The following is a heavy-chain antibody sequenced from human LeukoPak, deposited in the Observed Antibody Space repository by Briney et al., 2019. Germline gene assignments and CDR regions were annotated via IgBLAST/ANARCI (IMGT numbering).Heavy chain of an antibody. V-gene: IGHV4-30-2*06. J-gene: IGHJ4*02. Sequence: PSETLSLTCIVSGGSISSGGHPWSWIRQSPGKGLEWVGYIYDSGSTFYNPSLKSRVTMSIDRSNNQFSLKLSSVTAADTAVYYYASYSYYYDSSGYFDYWGQGTLVTVSS. CDR1: GGSISSGGHP. CDR3: ASYSYYYDSSGYFDY. CDR2: IYDSGST. D-gene: IGHD3-22*01.